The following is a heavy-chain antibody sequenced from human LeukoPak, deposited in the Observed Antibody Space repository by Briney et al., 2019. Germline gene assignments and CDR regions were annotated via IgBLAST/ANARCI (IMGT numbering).Heavy chain of an antibody. D-gene: IGHD5-24*01. CDR2: IKQDGSEK. CDR1: GFTFSSYW. V-gene: IGHV3-7*03. Sequence: GGSLRLSCAASGFTFSSYWMSWVRQAPGKGLEWVANIKQDGSEKYYVDTVKGRFTISRDNSKNTLYLQMNSLRAEDAAVYYCAKDGSGNGYPNYYFDYWGQGTLVTVSS. CDR3: AKDGSGNGYPNYYFDY. J-gene: IGHJ4*02.